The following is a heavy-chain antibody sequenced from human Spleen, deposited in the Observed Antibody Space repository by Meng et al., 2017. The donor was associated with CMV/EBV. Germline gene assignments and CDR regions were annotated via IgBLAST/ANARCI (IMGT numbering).Heavy chain of an antibody. Sequence: GESLKISCAASGFTFSSYWMSWVRLAPGKGLEWVANIKQDGSEKYYVDSVKGRFTISRDNAKNSLYLQMNSLRAEDTAVYYCARGRWEESYWGQGTLVTVSS. CDR1: GFTFSSYW. CDR3: ARGRWEESY. D-gene: IGHD5-24*01. CDR2: IKQDGSEK. V-gene: IGHV3-7*01. J-gene: IGHJ4*02.